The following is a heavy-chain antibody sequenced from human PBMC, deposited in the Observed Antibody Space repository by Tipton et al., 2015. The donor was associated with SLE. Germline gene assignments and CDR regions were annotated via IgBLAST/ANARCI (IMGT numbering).Heavy chain of an antibody. CDR3: TGEWQQVVGVAY. J-gene: IGHJ4*02. V-gene: IGHV4-39*07. CDR2: VFYSGTT. Sequence: TLSLTCTVSGVSISRSSYYWGWIRQSPGQGLEWLGNVFYSGTTYYNPSLKSRISISVDTSINQFSLNLSSVTAADTAVYYCTGEWQQVVGVAYWGLGALVTVSS. CDR1: GVSISRSSYY. D-gene: IGHD3-16*01.